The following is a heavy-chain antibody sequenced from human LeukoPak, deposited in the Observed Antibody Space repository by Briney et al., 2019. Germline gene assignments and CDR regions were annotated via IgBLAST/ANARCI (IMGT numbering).Heavy chain of an antibody. CDR3: AKDFSSGDYYGSGSDY. D-gene: IGHD3-10*01. Sequence: GGSLRLSCAASGFTFSGYGMHWVRPPPGKGLGWVAVISYDGSNKYYADSVKGRFTISRDNSKNTLYLQMNSLRAEDTAVYYCAKDFSSGDYYGSGSDYWGQGTLVTVSS. CDR1: GFTFSGYG. CDR2: ISYDGSNK. V-gene: IGHV3-30*18. J-gene: IGHJ4*02.